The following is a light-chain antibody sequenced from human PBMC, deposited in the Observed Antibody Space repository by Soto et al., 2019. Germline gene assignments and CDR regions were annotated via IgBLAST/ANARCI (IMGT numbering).Light chain of an antibody. V-gene: IGKV1-5*03. Sequence: QMTQSPSTLSASVGDRVTITCRASQSISSWLAWYQQKPGKAPKLLIYKASSLESGVPSRFSGSGSGTEFTLTISSLQPDDFATYYCQQYNSYWTFGQGTKVEIK. J-gene: IGKJ1*01. CDR2: KAS. CDR1: QSISSW. CDR3: QQYNSYWT.